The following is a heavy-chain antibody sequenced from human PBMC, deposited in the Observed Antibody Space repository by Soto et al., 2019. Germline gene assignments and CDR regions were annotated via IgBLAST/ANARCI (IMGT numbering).Heavy chain of an antibody. CDR2: MNPNSGNT. V-gene: IGHV1-8*01. J-gene: IGHJ5*02. CDR3: ARGIKYGDYSTWFDP. CDR1: GYTFTSYD. D-gene: IGHD4-17*01. Sequence: QVQLVQSGAEVKKPGASVKVSCKASGYTFTSYDINWVRQATGQGLEYLGWMNPNSGNTGYVQKSQGRVTTTRNTSKRTAYMALTSRLSQDTAVYYCARGIKYGDYSTWFDPWGQGTLVTVSS.